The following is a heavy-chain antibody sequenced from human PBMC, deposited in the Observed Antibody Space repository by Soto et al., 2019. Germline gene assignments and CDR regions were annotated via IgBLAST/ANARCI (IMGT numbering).Heavy chain of an antibody. V-gene: IGHV4-59*08. CDR3: ARHVSDDIWGSYRNHDAFDI. CDR2: IYYSGST. Sequence: PSETLSLTCTVSGGSISSYYWSWIRQPPGKGLEWIGYIYYSGSTNYNPSLKSRVTISVDTSKNQFSLKLSSVTAADTAVYYCARHVSDDIWGSYRNHDAFDIWGQGTMVTVSS. CDR1: GGSISSYY. D-gene: IGHD3-16*02. J-gene: IGHJ3*02.